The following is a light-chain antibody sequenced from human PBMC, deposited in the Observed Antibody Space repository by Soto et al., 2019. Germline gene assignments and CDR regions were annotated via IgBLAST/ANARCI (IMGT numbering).Light chain of an antibody. CDR1: QSISSW. V-gene: IGKV1-5*03. Sequence: DIQMTQSPSTLSASVGDRVTITCGASQSISSWLSWYHQKPGKATKLLIYKASSLESGVPSRFSGSGSGTEFTLTISSLQPDDFATYYCQQVKTYPRTFGGGTKVDIK. CDR2: KAS. CDR3: QQVKTYPRT. J-gene: IGKJ4*01.